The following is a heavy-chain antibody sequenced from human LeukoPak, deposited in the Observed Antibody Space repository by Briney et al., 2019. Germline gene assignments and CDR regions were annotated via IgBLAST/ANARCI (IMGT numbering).Heavy chain of an antibody. CDR3: AGDHRNLFQWLVRPSNYFDY. V-gene: IGHV3-11*05. CDR2: ISSSSSYT. J-gene: IGHJ4*02. CDR1: GFTFSDYY. Sequence: GGSLRLSCAASGFTFSDYYMSWIRQAPGKGLEWVSYISSSSSYTNYADSVKGRFTISRDNAKNSLYLQMNSLRAEDTAVYYCAGDHRNLFQWLVRPSNYFDYWGQGTLVTVSS. D-gene: IGHD6-19*01.